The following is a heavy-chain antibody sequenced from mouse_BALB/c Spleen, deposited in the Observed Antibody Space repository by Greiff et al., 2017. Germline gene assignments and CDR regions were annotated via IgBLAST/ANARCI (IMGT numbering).Heavy chain of an antibody. CDR3: ARDDDGYYTWFAY. J-gene: IGHJ3*01. Sequence: EVQLVESGGGLVQPGGSLKLSCAASGFTFSSYGMSWVRQTPDKRLELVATINSNGGSTYYPDSVKGRFTISRDNAKNTLYLQMSSLKSEDTAMYYCARDDDGYYTWFAYWGQGTLVTVSA. V-gene: IGHV5-6-3*01. CDR2: INSNGGST. D-gene: IGHD2-3*01. CDR1: GFTFSSYG.